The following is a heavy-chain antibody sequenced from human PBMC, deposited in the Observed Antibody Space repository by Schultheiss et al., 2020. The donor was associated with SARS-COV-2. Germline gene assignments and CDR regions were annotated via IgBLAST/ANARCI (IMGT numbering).Heavy chain of an antibody. V-gene: IGHV3-30*04. J-gene: IGHJ5*02. Sequence: GESLKISCAASGFTFSSYAMHWVRQAPGKGLEWVAVISYDRSNKYYADSVKGRFTISRDNSKNTLYLQMNSLRAEDTAVYYCARDDYGTIFGVVTHNWFDPWGQGTLVTVSS. CDR1: GFTFSSYA. CDR2: ISYDRSNK. CDR3: ARDDYGTIFGVVTHNWFDP. D-gene: IGHD3-3*01.